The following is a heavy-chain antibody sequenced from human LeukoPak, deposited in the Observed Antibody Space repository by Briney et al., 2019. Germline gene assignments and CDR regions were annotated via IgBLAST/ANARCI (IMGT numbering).Heavy chain of an antibody. V-gene: IGHV4-39*01. J-gene: IGHJ5*02. CDR1: GGSISSSSYY. D-gene: IGHD2-15*01. CDR3: ARHPYCSGGSCYYVVWFDP. Sequence: SETLSLTSTVSGGSISSSSYYWGWIRQPPGKGLEWIGSIYYSGSTYYNPSLKSRVTISVDTSKNQFSLKLSSVTAADTAVYYCARHPYCSGGSCYYVVWFDPWGQGTLVTVSS. CDR2: IYYSGST.